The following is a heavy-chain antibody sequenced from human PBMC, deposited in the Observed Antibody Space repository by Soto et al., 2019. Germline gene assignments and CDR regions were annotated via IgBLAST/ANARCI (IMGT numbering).Heavy chain of an antibody. V-gene: IGHV3-7*01. CDR2: IKPDGSEK. Sequence: EVQLVESGGDLVQPGGSLRLSCAASGFSFGTSWMNWVRQAPGKGLEWVASIKPDGSEKYYVGSVEGRFIISRDNAKNSLYLYMNSLRDEDTAKYYCARDRGWLTFDYWGQGSLVTVSS. CDR3: ARDRGWLTFDY. J-gene: IGHJ4*02. D-gene: IGHD6-19*01. CDR1: GFSFGTSW.